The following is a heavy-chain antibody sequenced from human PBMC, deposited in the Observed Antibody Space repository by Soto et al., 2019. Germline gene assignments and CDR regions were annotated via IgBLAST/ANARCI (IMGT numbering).Heavy chain of an antibody. CDR1: GLPFGDNW. Sequence: EVQLVESGGGLVQPGGSLRLSCAASGLPFGDNWMHWVRQAPGKGLVWVSRISNEGSDTTYADSVRGRFTVSRDNAKNTLYLQMNSLRAEDTAVYYCARDSYSSATHWGHGTLVTVSS. V-gene: IGHV3-74*01. CDR2: ISNEGSDT. J-gene: IGHJ4*01. CDR3: ARDSYSSATH. D-gene: IGHD4-4*01.